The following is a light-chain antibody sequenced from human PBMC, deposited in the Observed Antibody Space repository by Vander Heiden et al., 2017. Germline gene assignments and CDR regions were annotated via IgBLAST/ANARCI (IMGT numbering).Light chain of an antibody. J-gene: IGKJ1*01. CDR3: QQYSNSPRT. CDR1: QSVSSSF. CDR2: GAS. Sequence: DIVLTQSPGTLSLSPGERATLSCRASQSVSSSFLAWYQQKPGQAPRLLIYGASSRATGIPDRFSGSGSGTDFTLTISRLEPEDFAVYYCQQYSNSPRTFGQGTKVEIK. V-gene: IGKV3-20*01.